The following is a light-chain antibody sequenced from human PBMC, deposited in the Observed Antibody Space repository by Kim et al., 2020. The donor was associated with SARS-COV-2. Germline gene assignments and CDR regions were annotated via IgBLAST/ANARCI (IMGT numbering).Light chain of an antibody. V-gene: IGLV3-1*01. CDR3: QAWDSSTAVV. CDR1: KLGDKY. J-gene: IGLJ2*01. Sequence: VSPGQTASITCSGDKLGDKYACWYQQKPGQAPVLVIYQDSKRPSGIPERFSGSNSGNTATLTISGTQAMDEADYYCQAWDSSTAVVFGGGTQLTVL. CDR2: QDS.